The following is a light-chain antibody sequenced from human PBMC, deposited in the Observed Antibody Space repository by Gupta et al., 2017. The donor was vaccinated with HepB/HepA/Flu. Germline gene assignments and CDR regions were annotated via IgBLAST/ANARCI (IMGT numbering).Light chain of an antibody. CDR1: QSVSSN. CDR2: GAS. Sequence: ETVMTQSPDTLSVSPGERATLSCRASQSVSSNLAWYQQKPGQAPRLLIYGASTRATGIPARFSGSGSGTEFTLTISSGESEDFAVYYCQQYNNWPRWTFGQGTKVEIK. V-gene: IGKV3-15*01. CDR3: QQYNNWPRWT. J-gene: IGKJ1*01.